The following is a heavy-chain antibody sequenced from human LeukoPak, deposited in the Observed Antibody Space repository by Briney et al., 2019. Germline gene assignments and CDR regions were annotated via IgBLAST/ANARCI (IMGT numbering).Heavy chain of an antibody. CDR3: ARADIVVVPADSWFDP. CDR2: ISAYNGNT. Sequence: ASVKVSCKASGYTFTSYGISWVRQAPGQGLEWMGWISAYNGNTNYAQKLQGRVTMTTDISTSTAYMELRSLRSDDTAVYYCARADIVVVPADSWFDPWGQGTLVTVSS. V-gene: IGHV1-18*04. CDR1: GYTFTSYG. D-gene: IGHD2-2*01. J-gene: IGHJ5*02.